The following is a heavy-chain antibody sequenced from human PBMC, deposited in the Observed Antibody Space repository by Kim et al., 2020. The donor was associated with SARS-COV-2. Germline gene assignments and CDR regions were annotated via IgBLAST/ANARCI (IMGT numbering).Heavy chain of an antibody. Sequence: GGSLRLSCASSGFTFSSQAMSWVRQAPGKGLEWVSTISRSGGNTYYADSVKGRFTISRDNSKNTLYLQMNSLRAEDTTVYYCAVPVDIWGQGTMVTVSS. V-gene: IGHV3-23*01. CDR1: GFTFSSQA. J-gene: IGHJ3*02. CDR2: ISRSGGNT. CDR3: AVPVDI.